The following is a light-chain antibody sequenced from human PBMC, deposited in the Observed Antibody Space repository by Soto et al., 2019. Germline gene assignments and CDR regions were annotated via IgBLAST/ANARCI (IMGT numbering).Light chain of an antibody. CDR3: QQYKSYSPST. J-gene: IGKJ1*01. CDR1: QSISTW. V-gene: IGKV1-5*01. CDR2: DVS. Sequence: DIHMTQSPSTLSASVGDRVTITCRASQSISTWLAWYQQKPGKAPKLLIYDVSSLESGVPSRFSGSGSGTEFTLPISSLQPDDFATYYCQQYKSYSPSTFGQGTKVEIK.